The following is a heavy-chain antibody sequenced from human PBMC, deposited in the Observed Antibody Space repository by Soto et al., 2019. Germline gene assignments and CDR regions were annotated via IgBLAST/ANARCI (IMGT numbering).Heavy chain of an antibody. J-gene: IGHJ6*02. CDR3: ARADRFDFWSGYYPTEGDYYYGMDV. Sequence: PSETLSLTCTFSGCSISSGGYYLSWIRQHPGKGLEWIGYIYYSGSTYYNPSLKSRVTISVDTSKNQFSLKLSSVTAADTAVYYCARADRFDFWSGYYPTEGDYYYGMDVWGQGTTVTVSS. CDR1: GCSISSGGYY. V-gene: IGHV4-31*03. D-gene: IGHD3-3*01. CDR2: IYYSGST.